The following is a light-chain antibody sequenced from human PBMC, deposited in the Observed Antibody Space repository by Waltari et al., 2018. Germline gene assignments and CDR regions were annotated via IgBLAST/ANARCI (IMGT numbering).Light chain of an antibody. CDR3: AAWDDSLTVR. Sequence: QSVLTQPPSASGTPGQRVTISCSGSSSNLGSNFVCWYQHLPGTAPKLLIYRNDPRPSGVPDRFSGSRSGTSASLAISGLRSEDEADYYCAAWDDSLTVRFGGGTKLTVL. V-gene: IGLV1-47*01. CDR2: RND. J-gene: IGLJ3*02. CDR1: SSNLGSNF.